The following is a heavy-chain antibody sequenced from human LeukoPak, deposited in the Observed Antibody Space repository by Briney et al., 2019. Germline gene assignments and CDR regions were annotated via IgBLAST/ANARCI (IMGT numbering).Heavy chain of an antibody. J-gene: IGHJ6*02. Sequence: GRSLRLSCAASGFTFSSYGMHWVRQAPGKGLEWVAVISYDGSNKYCADSVKGRFTISRDNSKNTLYPQMNSLRAEDTAVYYCARVDPGYSSGWFLGHGMDVWGQGTTVAVSS. V-gene: IGHV3-30*03. CDR1: GFTFSSYG. CDR3: ARVDPGYSSGWFLGHGMDV. D-gene: IGHD6-19*01. CDR2: ISYDGSNK.